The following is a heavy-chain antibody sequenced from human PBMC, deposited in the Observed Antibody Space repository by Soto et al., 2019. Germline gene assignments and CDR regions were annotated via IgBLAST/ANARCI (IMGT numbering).Heavy chain of an antibody. D-gene: IGHD7-27*01. V-gene: IGHV3-23*01. CDR3: AKEWGRPLDY. CDR2: ISNSGGNT. J-gene: IGHJ4*02. Sequence: EVQLLQSGGGLVQPGGSLRLSCAASGFTFSSYAISWVRQAPGKGLEWVSAISNSGGNTYYADSVMGRFTISRDNSKNTLFLQMNSLTAEDTAIYYCAKEWGRPLDYGGQGTRGTVSS. CDR1: GFTFSSYA.